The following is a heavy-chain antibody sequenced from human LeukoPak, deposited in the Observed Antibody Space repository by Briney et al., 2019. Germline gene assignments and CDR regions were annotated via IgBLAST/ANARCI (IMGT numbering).Heavy chain of an antibody. CDR1: GYTFTSYG. CDR2: ISAYNGNT. Sequence: ASVKVSCKASGYTFTSYGISWVRQAPGQGLEWMGWISAYNGNTNYAQKLQGRVTMTTDTSTSTAYMELSSLRSEDTAVYYCARSTTVTTLNWFDPWGQGTLVTVSS. CDR3: ARSTTVTTLNWFDP. D-gene: IGHD4-17*01. V-gene: IGHV1-18*01. J-gene: IGHJ5*02.